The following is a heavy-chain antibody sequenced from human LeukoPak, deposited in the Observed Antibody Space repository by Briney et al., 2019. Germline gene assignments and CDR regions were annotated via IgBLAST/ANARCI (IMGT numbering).Heavy chain of an antibody. D-gene: IGHD2-2*01. V-gene: IGHV6-1*01. CDR1: GDSVSSNSAV. CDR3: ARGDQAFDY. Sequence: SQTLSLTCAISGDSVSSNSAVWNWIRQSPSRGLEWLGRTYYKSKWSNNYAVSVKSRIIINPDTSENQFSLQLNSVTPEDTAVYYCARGDQAFDYWGQGTLVTVSS. J-gene: IGHJ4*02. CDR2: TYYKSKWSN.